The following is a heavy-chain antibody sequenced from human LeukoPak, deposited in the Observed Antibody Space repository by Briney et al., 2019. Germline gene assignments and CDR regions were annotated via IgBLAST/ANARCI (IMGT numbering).Heavy chain of an antibody. V-gene: IGHV4-61*02. CDR1: GGSISSGGYH. J-gene: IGHJ5*02. Sequence: SETLSLTCTVSGGSISSGGYHWSWIRQPAGKGLEWIGRIYPDVSTNHNPSLRSRVSISVDTSKNQFSLKLSSVTAADTAVYYCARDITGTASTWGQGTLVIVSS. D-gene: IGHD1-1*01. CDR3: ARDITGTAST. CDR2: IYPDVST.